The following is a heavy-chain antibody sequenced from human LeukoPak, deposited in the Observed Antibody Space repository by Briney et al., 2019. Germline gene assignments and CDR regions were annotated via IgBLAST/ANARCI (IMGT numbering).Heavy chain of an antibody. J-gene: IGHJ5*02. Sequence: GGSLRLSCAASGFTFTTFTMNWVRQAPGKGLEWVSSISTSNTFIYYADSVKGRFTISRDNANNSLYLQMNDLRVEDTAVYYCARDSGPLFDPRGHGTLVTVSS. V-gene: IGHV3-21*01. CDR1: GFTFTTFT. D-gene: IGHD7-27*01. CDR3: ARDSGPLFDP. CDR2: ISTSNTFI.